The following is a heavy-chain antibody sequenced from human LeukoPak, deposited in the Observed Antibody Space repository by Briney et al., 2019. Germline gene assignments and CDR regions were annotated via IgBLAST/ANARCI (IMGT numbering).Heavy chain of an antibody. D-gene: IGHD1-1*01. V-gene: IGHV3-64*01. Sequence: GGSLRLSCAASGFTFSSYAMHWVRQAPGKGLEYVSAISSNGGGTYYANSVKGRFTISRDNSKNTLYLQMGSLRAEDMAVYYCAREGAEYDHNFDYWGQGTLVTVSS. CDR2: ISSNGGGT. J-gene: IGHJ4*02. CDR1: GFTFSSYA. CDR3: AREGAEYDHNFDY.